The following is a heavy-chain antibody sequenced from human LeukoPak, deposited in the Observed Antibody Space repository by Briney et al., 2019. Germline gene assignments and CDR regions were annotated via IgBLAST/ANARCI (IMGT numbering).Heavy chain of an antibody. CDR1: GYTFTSYA. V-gene: IGHV7-4-1*02. Sequence: ASVKVSCKASGYTFTSYAMDWVRQAPGQGFEWMGWINTNTGNPTYTQGFTGRFVFSLDTSVSTAYLQISSLKAEDTAVYYCASTIAAAGKGNWFDPWGQGTLVTVSS. J-gene: IGHJ5*02. D-gene: IGHD6-13*01. CDR3: ASTIAAAGKGNWFDP. CDR2: INTNTGNP.